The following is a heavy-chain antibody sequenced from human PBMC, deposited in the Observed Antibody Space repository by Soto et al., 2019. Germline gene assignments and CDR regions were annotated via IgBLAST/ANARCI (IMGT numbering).Heavy chain of an antibody. J-gene: IGHJ4*02. Sequence: PWGSLRLSCAASGFSFSSLAMSWVRQAPGKGLEWVSSISGRGVDTLYADSVKGRITISRDNSRNTLYLQVNSLRAEDTAVYYCAKDQTDVNLFDYWGQGTLVTVSS. CDR3: AKDQTDVNLFDY. CDR2: ISGRGVDT. CDR1: GFSFSSLA. D-gene: IGHD1-1*01. V-gene: IGHV3-23*01.